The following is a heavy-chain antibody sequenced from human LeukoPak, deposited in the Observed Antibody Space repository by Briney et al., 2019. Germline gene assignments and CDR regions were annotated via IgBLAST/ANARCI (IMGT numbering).Heavy chain of an antibody. CDR2: INPDSGGS. V-gene: IGHV1-2*06. CDR1: GYTFTSYD. J-gene: IGHJ5*02. CDR3: ARDIIAGDDSRDNWFDP. D-gene: IGHD3-22*01. Sequence: ASVKVSCKASGYTFTSYDINWVRQATGQGLEWMGRINPDSGGSNYPQRFQGRVTMTRDTSISTAYMELSRLTSDDTAVYYCARDIIAGDDSRDNWFDPWGPGTLVTVSS.